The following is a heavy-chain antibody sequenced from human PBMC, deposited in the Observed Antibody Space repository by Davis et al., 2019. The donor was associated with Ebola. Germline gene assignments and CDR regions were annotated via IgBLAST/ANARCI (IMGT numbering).Heavy chain of an antibody. V-gene: IGHV5-51*01. CDR2: IYPGDSYT. CDR1: GYRFTTYW. CDR3: ARQTIFGVVEDY. Sequence: GESLKISCKASGYRFTTYWIGWVRQMPGRGLQWLGIIYPGDSYTRYGPSFQGQITISADKSISTAYLQWHSLKASDTAMYYCARQTIFGVVEDYWGQGTLVTVSS. D-gene: IGHD3-3*01. J-gene: IGHJ4*02.